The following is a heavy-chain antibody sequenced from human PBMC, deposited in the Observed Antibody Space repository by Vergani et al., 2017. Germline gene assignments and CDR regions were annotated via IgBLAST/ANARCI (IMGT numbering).Heavy chain of an antibody. J-gene: IGHJ4*02. CDR1: GYSIISGYY. CDR3: ARRRGMGAAADIGFDY. V-gene: IGHV4-38-2*01. Sequence: QVQLQESGPGLVKPSETLSLTCAVSGYSIISGYYWGWIRQPPGKGLEWIGSIYHSGSTYYNPSLKSRVTISVDTSKNQFSLKLSSVTAADTAVYYCARRRGMGAAADIGFDYWGQGTLVTVSS. D-gene: IGHD6-13*01. CDR2: IYHSGST.